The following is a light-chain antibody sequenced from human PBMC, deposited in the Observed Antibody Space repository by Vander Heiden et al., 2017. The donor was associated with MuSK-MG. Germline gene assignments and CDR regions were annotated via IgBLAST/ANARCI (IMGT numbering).Light chain of an antibody. Sequence: EIVMTQSPATLSVSPGERATLSCRASQSVSSNLAWYQQKPGQAPRLLIDGASTRATGIQARFSGRGYRTEFTLTISRLQSEDFPVYYCQQYNNWPPAYTFGQGTKLEIK. CDR1: QSVSSN. V-gene: IGKV3-15*01. J-gene: IGKJ2*01. CDR3: QQYNNWPPAYT. CDR2: GAS.